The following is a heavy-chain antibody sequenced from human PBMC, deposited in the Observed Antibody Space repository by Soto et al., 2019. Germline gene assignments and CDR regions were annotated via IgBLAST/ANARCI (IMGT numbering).Heavy chain of an antibody. D-gene: IGHD6-19*01. V-gene: IGHV3-9*01. CDR1: GFTFGDYA. Sequence: GGSLRLSCAASGFTFGDYAMQWVRQAPGKGLEWVSAISWNSGSIDYADSVKGRFTISRDNAKNSLYLQMNSLRAEDTALYYRAKSHTTSGWYVTTDYWGQGTRVTVSS. CDR3: AKSHTTSGWYVTTDY. J-gene: IGHJ4*02. CDR2: ISWNSGSI.